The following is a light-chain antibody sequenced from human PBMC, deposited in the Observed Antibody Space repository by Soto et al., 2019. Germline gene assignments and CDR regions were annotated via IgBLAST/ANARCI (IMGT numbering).Light chain of an antibody. V-gene: IGKV1-5*03. CDR1: QSISSW. Sequence: DIQMTQSPSTLSASVGDRVSITCRASQSISSWLAWYHQKPGKAPKLLIYEASRLESGVPSRFSGSESGTEFTLTISSLQPDDFETYYCQQYNSYSRTFGQGTKVEI. CDR2: EAS. CDR3: QQYNSYSRT. J-gene: IGKJ1*01.